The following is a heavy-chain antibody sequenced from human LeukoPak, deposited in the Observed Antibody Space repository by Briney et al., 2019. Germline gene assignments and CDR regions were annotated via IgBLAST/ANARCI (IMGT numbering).Heavy chain of an antibody. CDR2: ISGSGGST. CDR1: GFTFSSYG. D-gene: IGHD1-26*01. J-gene: IGHJ5*02. CDR3: AKDRESAWFDP. V-gene: IGHV3-23*01. Sequence: GGSLRLSCAASGFTFSSYGMHWVRQAPGKGLEWVSAISGSGGSTYYADSVKGRFTISRDNSKNTLYLQMNSLRAEDTAVYYCAKDRESAWFDPWGQGTLVTVSS.